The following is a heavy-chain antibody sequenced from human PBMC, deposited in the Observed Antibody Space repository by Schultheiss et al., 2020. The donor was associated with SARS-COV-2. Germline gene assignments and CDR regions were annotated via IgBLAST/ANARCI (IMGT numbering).Heavy chain of an antibody. CDR1: GFTFSNYG. D-gene: IGHD3-22*01. CDR3: ARGYYDSTPLDY. J-gene: IGHJ6*02. CDR2: IWYDGINK. Sequence: GGSLRLSCAASGFTFSNYGMHWVRQAPDKGLEWVAGIWYDGINKYYADSVKGRFTISRDNSKNTLNLQMNSLRAEDTAVYYCARGYYDSTPLDYWGQGTTVTVSS. V-gene: IGHV3-33*01.